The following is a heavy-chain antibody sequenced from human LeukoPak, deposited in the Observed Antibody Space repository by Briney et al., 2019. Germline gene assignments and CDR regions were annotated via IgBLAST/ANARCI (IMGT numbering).Heavy chain of an antibody. J-gene: IGHJ4*02. D-gene: IGHD3-22*01. CDR3: ARTYSFDSSGYNSVGY. CDR1: GFTFSSYW. V-gene: IGHV3-74*01. CDR2: INSDGSST. Sequence: GGSLRLSCAASGFTFSSYWMHWVRQAPGKGLVWVSRINSDGSSTSYADSVKGRFTISRDNAKNTLHLQMNSLRAEGTAVYYCARTYSFDSSGYNSVGYWGQGTLVTVSS.